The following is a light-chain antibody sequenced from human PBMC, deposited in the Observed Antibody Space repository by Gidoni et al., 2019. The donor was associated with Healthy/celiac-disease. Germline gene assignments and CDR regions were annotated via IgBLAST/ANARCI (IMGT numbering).Light chain of an antibody. J-gene: IGKJ4*01. V-gene: IGKV1-33*01. Sequence: DIQMTQSPSPLSASVGDRVTITCPASQDISNYLNWYQQKPGKAPKLLIYDASNLETGGPSRFSGSGSGTDFTFTISSLQPEDIATYYCQQYDNHPLTFGGGTKVEIK. CDR1: QDISNY. CDR2: DAS. CDR3: QQYDNHPLT.